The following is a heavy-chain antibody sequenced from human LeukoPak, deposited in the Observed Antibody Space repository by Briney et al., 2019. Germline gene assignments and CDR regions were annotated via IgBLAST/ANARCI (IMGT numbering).Heavy chain of an antibody. Sequence: SEALSLTCIVSGGSISSYYWGWIRQPAGKGLEWIGGIYTSETTNYNPSLKSRATMSVDTSKNQFSLKLSSVTAADTAVYYCARGGVATIKDWGQGTLVTVSS. J-gene: IGHJ4*02. V-gene: IGHV4-4*07. CDR2: IYTSETT. CDR1: GGSISSYY. CDR3: ARGGVATIKD. D-gene: IGHD5-12*01.